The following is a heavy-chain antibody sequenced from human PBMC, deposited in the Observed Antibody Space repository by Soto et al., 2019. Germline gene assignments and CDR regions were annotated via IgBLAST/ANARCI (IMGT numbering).Heavy chain of an antibody. CDR1: GYSFTIYW. Sequence: GASLKISCKGSGYSFTIYWIAWVRQMPGKGLEWMRMIYPGDSDTRYSPSFQGQVTISADKSITTAYLQWSSLSASDTALYSCARSYRTSSYHDYWGQGGLDPVSS. CDR3: ARSYRTSSYHDY. CDR2: IYPGDSDT. V-gene: IGHV5-51*01. J-gene: IGHJ4*02. D-gene: IGHD6-6*01.